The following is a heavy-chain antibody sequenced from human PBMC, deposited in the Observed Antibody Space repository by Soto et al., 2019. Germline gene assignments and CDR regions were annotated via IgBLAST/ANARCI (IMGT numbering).Heavy chain of an antibody. Sequence: QITLKESGPTLIKPTQTLTLTCSISGFSLSTSGVGVGWIRQPPGKALEWLALIYWDDDKRYSPSLKSRSTITKDTSKNQVVLTMTNMYPVDTATYYCAHRPYTISWDHWYFHLWGRGTLVTVSS. V-gene: IGHV2-5*02. CDR1: GFSLSTSGVG. J-gene: IGHJ2*01. D-gene: IGHD6-13*01. CDR2: IYWDDDK. CDR3: AHRPYTISWDHWYFHL.